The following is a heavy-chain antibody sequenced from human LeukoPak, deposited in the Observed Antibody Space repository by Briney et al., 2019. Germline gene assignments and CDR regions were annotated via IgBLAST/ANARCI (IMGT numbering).Heavy chain of an antibody. CDR2: IIPIFGTA. CDR1: GGTFSSYA. CDR3: ARDAGYSYGFDY. Sequence: SVKVPCKASGGTFSSYAISWVRQAPGQGLEWMGGIIPIFGTANYAQKFQGRVTITADESTSTAYMELSSLRSEDTAVYYCARDAGYSYGFDYWGQGTLVTVSS. J-gene: IGHJ4*02. D-gene: IGHD5-18*01. V-gene: IGHV1-69*13.